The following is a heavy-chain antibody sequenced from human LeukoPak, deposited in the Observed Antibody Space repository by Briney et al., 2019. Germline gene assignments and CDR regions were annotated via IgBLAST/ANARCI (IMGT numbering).Heavy chain of an antibody. CDR2: ISSSSSYI. V-gene: IGHV3-21*01. J-gene: IGHJ4*02. Sequence: PGGSLRLSCAASGFTFSSYSMNWVRQAPGKGLEWVSSISSSSSYIYYADSVKGRFTISRDNAKNLLYLQMNSLRAEDTAVYYCAGDRSGWYEMDYWGQGTLVTVSS. CDR3: AGDRSGWYEMDY. D-gene: IGHD6-19*01. CDR1: GFTFSSYS.